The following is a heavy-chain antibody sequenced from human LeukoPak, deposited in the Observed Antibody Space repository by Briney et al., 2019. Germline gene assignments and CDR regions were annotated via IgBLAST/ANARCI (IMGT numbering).Heavy chain of an antibody. D-gene: IGHD3-9*01. J-gene: IGHJ3*02. V-gene: IGHV1-69*13. CDR1: GGTFSSYA. Sequence: SVKVSCKASGGTFSSYAISWVRQAPGQGLEWMGGIIPIFGTANYAQKFQGRVTITADESTSTAYMELSSLRSEDTAVYYCARDVEEYYDILTGKSGAFDIWGQGTMVTVSS. CDR2: IIPIFGTA. CDR3: ARDVEEYYDILTGKSGAFDI.